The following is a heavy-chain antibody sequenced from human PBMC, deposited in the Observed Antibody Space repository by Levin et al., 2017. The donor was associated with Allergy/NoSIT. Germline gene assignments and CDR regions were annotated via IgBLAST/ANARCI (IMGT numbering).Heavy chain of an antibody. Sequence: PGESLKISCAASGFTFSSYGMHWVRQAPGKGLEWVAVISYDGSNKYYADSVKGRFTISRDNSKNTLYLQMNSLRAEDTAVYYCAKDRGVVIIRYYFDYWGQGTLVTVSS. CDR2: ISYDGSNK. V-gene: IGHV3-30*18. CDR1: GFTFSSYG. J-gene: IGHJ4*02. D-gene: IGHD3-3*01. CDR3: AKDRGVVIIRYYFDY.